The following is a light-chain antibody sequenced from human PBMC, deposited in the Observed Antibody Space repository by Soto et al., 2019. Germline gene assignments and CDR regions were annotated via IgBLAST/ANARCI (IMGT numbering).Light chain of an antibody. J-gene: IGKJ2*01. Sequence: MTQSPSTLSASVGDRVTITCRASQSISSNLAWYQQKPGQAPRLLIYGASTRATGIPARFSGSGSGTEFTLTISSLQSEDFAVYYCQQYNNWPPYTFGQGTKVDIK. CDR1: QSISSN. CDR3: QQYNNWPPYT. CDR2: GAS. V-gene: IGKV3-15*01.